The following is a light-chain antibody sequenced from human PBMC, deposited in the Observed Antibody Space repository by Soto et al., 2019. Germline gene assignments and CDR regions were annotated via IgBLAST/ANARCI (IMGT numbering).Light chain of an antibody. Sequence: QSVLTQPPSASGTPGQRVTISCSGSSSSIGSNLVYWYQQLPGTAPKLLIYSDNHRPSGVPDRFSGSKSGTSASLAISGLQSEDEADYYCAAWDDTLNGVVFGGGTQLTVL. CDR2: SDN. CDR3: AAWDDTLNGVV. V-gene: IGLV1-44*01. CDR1: SSSIGSNL. J-gene: IGLJ2*01.